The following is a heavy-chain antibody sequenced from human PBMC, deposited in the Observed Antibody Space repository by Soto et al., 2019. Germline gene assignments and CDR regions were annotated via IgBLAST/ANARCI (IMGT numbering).Heavy chain of an antibody. V-gene: IGHV4-31*03. D-gene: IGHD3-9*01. CDR1: GGSISSDGYY. CDR2: IYYSGST. J-gene: IGHJ6*02. CDR3: ASRNYDILTGYYTPYYYYGMDV. Sequence: SETLSLTCTVSGGSISSDGYYWSWIRQHPGKGLEWIGYIYYSGSTYYNPSLKSRVTISVDTSKNQFSLKLSSVTAADTAVYYCASRNYDILTGYYTPYYYYGMDVWGQGTTVTVSS.